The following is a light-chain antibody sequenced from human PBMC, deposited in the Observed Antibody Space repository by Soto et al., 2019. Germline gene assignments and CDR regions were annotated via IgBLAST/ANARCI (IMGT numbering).Light chain of an antibody. J-gene: IGLJ1*01. CDR2: GNN. CDR3: QSYDSTLSARYV. CDR1: SSNIGANYD. V-gene: IGLV1-40*01. Sequence: QSVLTQPPSVSGAPGQRVTISCTGGSSNIGANYDVHWYQHRPGTAPKLLIFGNNNRPSGVPDRFSGSKSGTSASLAITGLQAEDEGDYYCQSYDSTLSARYVFGTGTKVTVL.